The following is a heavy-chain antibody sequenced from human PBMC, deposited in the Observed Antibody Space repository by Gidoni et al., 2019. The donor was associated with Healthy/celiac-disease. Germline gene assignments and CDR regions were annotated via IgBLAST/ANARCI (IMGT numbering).Heavy chain of an antibody. J-gene: IGHJ4*02. D-gene: IGHD3-22*01. CDR1: SSYW. Sequence: SSYWMSWVRQAPGKGLEWVANIKQDGSEKYYVDSVKGRFTISRDNAKNSLYLQMNSLRAEDTAVYYCARSWPTTYYDSSGHLDYWGQGTLVTVSS. CDR2: IKQDGSEK. CDR3: ARSWPTTYYDSSGHLDY. V-gene: IGHV3-7*01.